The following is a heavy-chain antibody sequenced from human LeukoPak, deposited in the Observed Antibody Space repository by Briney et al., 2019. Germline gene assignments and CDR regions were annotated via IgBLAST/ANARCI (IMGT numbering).Heavy chain of an antibody. CDR2: ISSSSSYV. CDR3: ARDNYVWGSYRYDYFDY. D-gene: IGHD3-16*02. CDR1: GYTFSLYS. J-gene: IGHJ4*02. V-gene: IGHV3-21*01. Sequence: GGSLRLSCGASGYTFSLYSMNWVRDARGKGLVWGSSISSSSSYVYYADSLKGRFTISRDNAKNSLYLQMNSLRAEDTAVYYCARDNYVWGSYRYDYFDYWGQGTLVTVSS.